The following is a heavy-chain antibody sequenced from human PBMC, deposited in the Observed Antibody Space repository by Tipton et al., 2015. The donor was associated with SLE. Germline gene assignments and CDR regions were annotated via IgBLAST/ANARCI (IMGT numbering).Heavy chain of an antibody. J-gene: IGHJ2*01. Sequence: SLRLSCAASGFTFDDYAMHWVRQAPGKGLEWVSGISWNSGSIGYADSVKGRFTISRENAKNSLYLQMNSLRAEDTALYYCARGNASSGFYWYFDLWGRGTLVTVAS. CDR3: ARGNASSGFYWYFDL. D-gene: IGHD6-19*01. V-gene: IGHV3-9*01. CDR2: ISWNSGSI. CDR1: GFTFDDYA.